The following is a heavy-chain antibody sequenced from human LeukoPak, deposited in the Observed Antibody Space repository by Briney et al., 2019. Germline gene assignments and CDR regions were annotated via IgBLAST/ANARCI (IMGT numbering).Heavy chain of an antibody. D-gene: IGHD5/OR15-5a*01. CDR2: ISDTGGST. CDR3: ARVRDVYGQFDY. V-gene: IGHV3-23*01. Sequence: XXVSAISDTGGSTYYADSVKGRFTISRDNSKNTLYLQMDSLRAEDTAVYYCARVRDVYGQFDYWGQGTLVTVSS. J-gene: IGHJ4*02.